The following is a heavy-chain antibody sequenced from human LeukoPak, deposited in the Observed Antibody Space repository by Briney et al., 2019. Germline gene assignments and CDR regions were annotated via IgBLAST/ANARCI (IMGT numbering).Heavy chain of an antibody. Sequence: SETLSLTCGVSGTSFTSYYWSWIRQTPGKGLEWIGEVNHSGYTNMNPSLKSRVTISVDTSKNQFSLMMSSVTAADTAVYFCARMTTGHDYWGQGTLVTVSS. CDR1: GTSFTSYY. CDR2: VNHSGYT. D-gene: IGHD4-17*01. V-gene: IGHV4-34*01. CDR3: ARMTTGHDY. J-gene: IGHJ4*02.